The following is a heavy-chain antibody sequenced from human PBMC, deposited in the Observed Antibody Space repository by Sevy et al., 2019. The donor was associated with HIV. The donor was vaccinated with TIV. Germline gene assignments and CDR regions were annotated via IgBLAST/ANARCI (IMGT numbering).Heavy chain of an antibody. Sequence: GGSLRLSCAASGFTFSSYAMHWVRQAPGKGLEWVAVISYDGSNKYYADSVKGRFTISRDNSKNTLYLQMNSLRAEDTAVYYCARGKVVTAHNEAFDIWGQGTMVTVSS. CDR2: ISYDGSNK. J-gene: IGHJ3*02. V-gene: IGHV3-30*04. D-gene: IGHD2-21*02. CDR1: GFTFSSYA. CDR3: ARGKVVTAHNEAFDI.